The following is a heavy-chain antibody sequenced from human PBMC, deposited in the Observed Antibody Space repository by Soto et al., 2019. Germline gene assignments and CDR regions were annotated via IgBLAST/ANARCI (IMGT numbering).Heavy chain of an antibody. J-gene: IGHJ4*02. CDR3: AKDLGPTGTTPFDY. Sequence: GGSLRLSCAASGFTFSSYAMHWVRQAPGKGLEWVAVISYDGSNKYYADSVKGRFTISRDNSKNTLYLQMNSLRAEDTAVYYCAKDLGPTGTTPFDYWGQGTLVTVSS. V-gene: IGHV3-30-3*01. D-gene: IGHD1-1*01. CDR2: ISYDGSNK. CDR1: GFTFSSYA.